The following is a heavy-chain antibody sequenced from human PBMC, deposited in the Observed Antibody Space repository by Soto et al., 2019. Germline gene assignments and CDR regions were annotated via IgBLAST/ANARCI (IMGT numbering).Heavy chain of an antibody. CDR3: ATSPYDILTGYFPPFDY. V-gene: IGHV3-23*01. CDR1: GFTFSSYS. J-gene: IGHJ4*02. Sequence: GGSLRLSCAASGFTFSSYSMNWVRQAPGKGLEWVSSISGSGGSTYYADSVKGRFTISRDNSKNTLYLQMNSLRAEDTAVYYCATSPYDILTGYFPPFDYWGQGTLVTVSS. CDR2: ISGSGGST. D-gene: IGHD3-9*01.